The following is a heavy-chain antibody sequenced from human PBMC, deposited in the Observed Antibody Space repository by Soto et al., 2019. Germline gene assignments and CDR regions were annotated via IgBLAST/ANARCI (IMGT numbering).Heavy chain of an antibody. Sequence: GASLKISCKGSGYSFTSYWIGWVRQMPGKGLEWMGIIYPGDSDTRYSPSFQGQVTISADKSISTAYLQWSSLKASDTAMYYCASPIAAAGASYYYGMDVWGRGTTVTVSS. J-gene: IGHJ6*02. CDR3: ASPIAAAGASYYYGMDV. V-gene: IGHV5-51*01. CDR1: GYSFTSYW. D-gene: IGHD6-13*01. CDR2: IYPGDSDT.